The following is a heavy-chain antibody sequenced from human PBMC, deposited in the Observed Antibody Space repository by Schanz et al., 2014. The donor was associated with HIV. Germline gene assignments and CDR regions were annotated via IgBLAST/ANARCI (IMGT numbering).Heavy chain of an antibody. V-gene: IGHV3-74*01. J-gene: IGHJ4*02. CDR2: ISWNSGSI. D-gene: IGHD3-3*01. CDR3: AKASESIFGVEGLDF. Sequence: EVQLVESGGGLVQPGGSLRLSCAASGFTFSSYWMHWVRQAPGKGLVWVSGISWNSGSIGYADSVKGRFTISRDNSKNTVYLQMNSLRSEDTAVYYCAKASESIFGVEGLDFWGQGTLVTVSS. CDR1: GFTFSSYW.